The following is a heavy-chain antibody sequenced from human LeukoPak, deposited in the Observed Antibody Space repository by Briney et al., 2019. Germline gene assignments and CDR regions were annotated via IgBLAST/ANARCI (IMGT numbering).Heavy chain of an antibody. CDR2: IYYSGST. J-gene: IGHJ4*02. V-gene: IGHV4-59*01. CDR1: GGSISSYY. Sequence: SETLSLTCTVSGGSISSYYWSWIRQPPGKGREWIGYIYYSGSTNYNPSLKSRVTISVDTSKNQFSLKLSSVTAADTAVYYCARGWGRGYRTRLIDYWGQGTLVTVSS. CDR3: ARGWGRGYRTRLIDY. D-gene: IGHD5-18*01.